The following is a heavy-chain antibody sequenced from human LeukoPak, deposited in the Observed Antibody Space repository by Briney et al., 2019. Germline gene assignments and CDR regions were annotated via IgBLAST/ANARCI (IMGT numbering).Heavy chain of an antibody. V-gene: IGHV7-4-1*02. D-gene: IGHD6-13*01. J-gene: IGHJ6*03. Sequence: ASVKVSCKASGGTTSAIGWVRQAPGQGLGWMGWINTNTGNPTYAQGFTGRFVFSLDTSVSTAYLQISSLKAEDTAVYYCARSIGAAGYMDVWGKGTTVTVSS. CDR2: INTNTGNP. CDR3: ARSIGAAGYMDV. CDR1: GGTTSA.